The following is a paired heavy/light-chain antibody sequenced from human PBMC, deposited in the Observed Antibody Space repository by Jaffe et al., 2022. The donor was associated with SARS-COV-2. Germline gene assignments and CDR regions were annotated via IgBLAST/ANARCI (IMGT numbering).Heavy chain of an antibody. Sequence: QVQLVESGGGVVQPGRSLRLSCAASGFTFSDYTMHWVRQAPGKGLEWVAAVSHDGSDKYYADSVKGRITISRDNSKNTLYLQMNSLRVEDTAVFYCARSGNRWHWLVGVDYWGQGTLVTVSS. D-gene: IGHD6-19*01. CDR2: VSHDGSDK. V-gene: IGHV3-30-3*01. J-gene: IGHJ4*02. CDR1: GFTFSDYT. CDR3: ARSGNRWHWLVGVDY.
Light chain of an antibody. CDR3: GTWDNSLSAGI. Sequence: QSVLTQPPSVSAAPGQKVTISCSGGSSNIGNNHVSWYQQLPGTAPKLLIYENNKRPSGIPDRISGSKSGTSATLGITGLQTGDEADYYCGTWDNSLSAGILGGGTKLTVL. J-gene: IGLJ2*01. CDR2: ENN. V-gene: IGLV1-51*01. CDR1: SSNIGNNH.